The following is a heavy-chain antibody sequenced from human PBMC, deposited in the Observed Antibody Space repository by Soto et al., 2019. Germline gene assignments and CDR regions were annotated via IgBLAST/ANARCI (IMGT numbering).Heavy chain of an antibody. Sequence: QVQLVESGGGVVQPGGSLRLSCAGSGFNFNNYGMYWVRQAPGKGLEWVAFISFQGTNDYYAEAVKGRFTISKDYSKKTLFLQMNSLRADDTAMYYCVKLMFDHDSSGFSGDYWGQGTLGTVS. CDR3: VKLMFDHDSSGFSGDY. J-gene: IGHJ4*02. V-gene: IGHV3-30*18. CDR2: ISFQGTND. D-gene: IGHD3-22*01. CDR1: GFNFNNYG.